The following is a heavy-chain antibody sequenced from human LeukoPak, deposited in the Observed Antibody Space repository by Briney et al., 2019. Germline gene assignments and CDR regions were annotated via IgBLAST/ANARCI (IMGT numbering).Heavy chain of an antibody. J-gene: IGHJ4*02. Sequence: GGSLRLSCAASGFTFSTYSMNWDRQAPGKGLEWVSSVSSGSNYIYYADSVKGRSTISRDNAKNSLYLQMNSLRAEDTAVYYCARENWYLYDYWGQGTLVTVSS. D-gene: IGHD1-7*01. CDR2: VSSGSNYI. CDR1: GFTFSTYS. CDR3: ARENWYLYDY. V-gene: IGHV3-21*01.